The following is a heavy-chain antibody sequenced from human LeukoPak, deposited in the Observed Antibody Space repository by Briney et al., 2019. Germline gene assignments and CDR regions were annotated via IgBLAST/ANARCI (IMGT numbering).Heavy chain of an antibody. CDR2: IDNDWSDS. J-gene: IGHJ3*02. CDR3: ARGGYHDGFDI. V-gene: IGHV3-74*01. Sequence: GGSLRLSCAASEFTFTNYWMHWVRQAPGEGLVWVSRIDNDWSDSIYADSVKGRFTISRDHAKNTVYLQMHGLGADDTAMYYCARGGYHDGFDIWGQGTMVTVSS. D-gene: IGHD6-13*01. CDR1: EFTFTNYW.